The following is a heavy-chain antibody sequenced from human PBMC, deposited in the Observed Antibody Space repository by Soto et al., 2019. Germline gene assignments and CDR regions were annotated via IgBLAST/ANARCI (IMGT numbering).Heavy chain of an antibody. Sequence: GSLRLSCAASGFTFSSYAMSWVRQAPGKGLEWVSAISGSGGSTYYADSVKGRFTISRDNSKNTLYLQMNSLRAEDTAVYYCAKDQDLAGAFDIWGQGTMVTVSS. J-gene: IGHJ3*02. V-gene: IGHV3-23*01. CDR3: AKDQDLAGAFDI. CDR1: GFTFSSYA. CDR2: ISGSGGST.